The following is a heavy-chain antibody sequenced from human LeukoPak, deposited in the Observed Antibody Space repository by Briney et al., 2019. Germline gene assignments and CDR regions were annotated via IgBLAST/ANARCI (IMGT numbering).Heavy chain of an antibody. CDR3: ARAWIGDAFDI. D-gene: IGHD5-12*01. V-gene: IGHV1-2*02. CDR1: GGTFSNYA. J-gene: IGHJ3*02. Sequence: GASVKVSCKASGGTFSNYAISWVRQAPGQGLEWMGWINPNSGGTNYAQKFQGRVTMTRDTSISTAYMELSRLRSDDTAVYYCARAWIGDAFDIWGQGTMVTVSS. CDR2: INPNSGGT.